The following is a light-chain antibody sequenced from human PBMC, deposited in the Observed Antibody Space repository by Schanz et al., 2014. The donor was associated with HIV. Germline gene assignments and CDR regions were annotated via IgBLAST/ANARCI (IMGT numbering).Light chain of an antibody. Sequence: DIQMTQSPSSQSASVGDRVTITCRASQDIGNDLGWYQQKPGQAPKRLIYAAFKLQSGVPSRFIGSGSGTEFTLTISSLQPEDFATYYCQQSYSTLWTFGQGTKVEIK. CDR2: AAF. CDR3: QQSYSTLWT. J-gene: IGKJ1*01. CDR1: QDIGND. V-gene: IGKV1-17*01.